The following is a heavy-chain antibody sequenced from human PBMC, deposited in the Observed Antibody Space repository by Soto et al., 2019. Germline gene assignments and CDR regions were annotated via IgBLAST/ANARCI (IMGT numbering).Heavy chain of an antibody. V-gene: IGHV3-15*01. J-gene: IGHJ4*02. CDR1: GFTFSGSA. CDR2: IRSKTDGGTT. CDR3: TTQYYYDSSGYYYHNDY. D-gene: IGHD3-22*01. Sequence: EVQLVESGGGLVQPGGSLKLSCAASGFTFSGSAMHWVRQASGKGLEWVGRIRSKTDGGTTDYAAPVKGRFTISRDDSKNTLYLQMNSLKTEDTAVYYCTTQYYYDSSGYYYHNDYWGQGTLVTVSS.